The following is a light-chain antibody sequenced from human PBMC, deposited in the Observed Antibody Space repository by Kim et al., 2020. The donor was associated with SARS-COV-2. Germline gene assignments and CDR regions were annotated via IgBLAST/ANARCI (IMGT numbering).Light chain of an antibody. J-gene: IGLJ3*02. V-gene: IGLV2-14*03. CDR2: DVS. Sequence: GQSITSSCTGTSSDIGVYNYVSWYQQHPGKAPKIMIYDVSNRPSGVSSRFSGSKSGNTASLTISGLQTEDEADYYCSSYTSSTTWVFGGGTQLTVL. CDR1: SSDIGVYNY. CDR3: SSYTSSTTWV.